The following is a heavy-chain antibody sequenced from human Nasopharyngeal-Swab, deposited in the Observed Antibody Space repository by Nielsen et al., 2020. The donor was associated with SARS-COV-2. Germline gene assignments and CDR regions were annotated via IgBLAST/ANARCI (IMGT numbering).Heavy chain of an antibody. D-gene: IGHD1-26*01. Sequence: LTRAASGFAFTDYSMDWVRQAPGKGLEWVSYITSSSSTRYSADSVKGRFTVSRDNAKNSLYLQMSSLRDDDTAVYYCVREFEATGATYLDYWGLGTLVTVSS. CDR2: ITSSSSTR. V-gene: IGHV3-48*02. CDR3: VREFEATGATYLDY. CDR1: GFAFTDYS. J-gene: IGHJ4*02.